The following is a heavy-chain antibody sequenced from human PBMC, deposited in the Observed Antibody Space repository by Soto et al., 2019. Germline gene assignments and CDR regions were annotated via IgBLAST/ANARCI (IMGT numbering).Heavy chain of an antibody. CDR1: GYTFTGYY. J-gene: IGHJ6*02. V-gene: IGHV1-2*02. CDR2: INPNSGGT. CDR3: AREPGYCSSTSCYRYGMDV. D-gene: IGHD2-2*01. Sequence: GASVKVSWKASGYTFTGYYMHWVRQAPGQGLEWMGWINPNSGGTNYAQKFQGRVTMTRDTSISTAYMELSRLRSDDTAVYYCAREPGYCSSTSCYRYGMDVWGQGTTVTV.